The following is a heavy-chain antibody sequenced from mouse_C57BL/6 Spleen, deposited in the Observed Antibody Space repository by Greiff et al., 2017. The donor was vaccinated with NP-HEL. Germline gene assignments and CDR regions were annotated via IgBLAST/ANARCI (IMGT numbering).Heavy chain of an antibody. CDR2: ILPGSGST. J-gene: IGHJ1*03. D-gene: IGHD1-1*01. CDR3: ARRALLRNFDV. Sequence: VQLQQSGAELMKPGASVKLSCKATGYTFTGYWLEWVTQRPGHGLAWIGEILPGSGSTNYNEKFKGTATFTADTSSNTAYMQLSSLKTEDSAIYYCARRALLRNFDVWGTGTTVTVSS. V-gene: IGHV1-9*01. CDR1: GYTFTGYW.